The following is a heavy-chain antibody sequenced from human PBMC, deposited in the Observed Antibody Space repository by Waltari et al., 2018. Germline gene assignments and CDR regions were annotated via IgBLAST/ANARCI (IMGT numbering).Heavy chain of an antibody. Sequence: QVHLQESGPGLVKPSETLSLTCAVSNYSISRGFYWAWIRQPPGGGLEWIGSIFHNGLSYYNPSLRSRVIMSVDTSKNQLSRRLNSVTATDAAVYSCARNNRGAGAFDFWGQGILVTVSS. CDR1: NYSISRGFY. D-gene: IGHD3-10*01. J-gene: IGHJ4*02. CDR3: ARNNRGAGAFDF. CDR2: IFHNGLS. V-gene: IGHV4-38-2*01.